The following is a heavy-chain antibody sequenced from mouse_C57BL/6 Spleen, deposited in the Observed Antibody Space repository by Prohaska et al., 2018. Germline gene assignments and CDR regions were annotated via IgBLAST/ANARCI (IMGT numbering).Heavy chain of an antibody. J-gene: IGHJ4*01. D-gene: IGHD4-1*01. CDR1: GYTFTTYG. CDR2: INTYSGVP. Sequence: QIQLVQSGPELKKPGETVKISCKASGYTFTTYGMSWVKQAPGKGLKWMGWINTYSGVPTYADDFKGRFAFSLETSASTAYLQINNLKNEDTATYFCARGTGTPMDYWGQGTSVTVSS. V-gene: IGHV9-3*01. CDR3: ARGTGTPMDY.